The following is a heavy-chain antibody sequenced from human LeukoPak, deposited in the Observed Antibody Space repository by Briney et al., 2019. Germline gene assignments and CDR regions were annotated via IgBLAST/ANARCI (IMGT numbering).Heavy chain of an antibody. CDR1: GYTFTGYY. D-gene: IGHD5-12*01. V-gene: IGHV1-2*06. CDR3: ASAVPVRGYRAFSY. CDR2: INPNSGGT. J-gene: IGHJ4*02. Sequence: GASVKVSCKASGYTFTGYYMHWVRQAPGQGLEWMGRINPNSGGTNYAQKFQGRVTMTRDTSISTAYMELSRLRSDDTAVYYCASAVPVRGYRAFSYWGQGTLVTVSP.